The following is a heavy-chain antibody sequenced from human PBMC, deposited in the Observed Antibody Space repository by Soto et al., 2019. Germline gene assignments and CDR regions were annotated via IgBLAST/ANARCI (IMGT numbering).Heavy chain of an antibody. V-gene: IGHV4-39*01. D-gene: IGHD2-2*01. CDR3: ARRQQYQLLWGDWYFDL. CDR1: GGSISSSSYY. J-gene: IGHJ2*01. Sequence: QLQLQESGPGLVKPSETLSLTCTVSGGSISSSSYYWGWIRQPPGKGLEWIGSIYYSGSTYYNPSLKSRVTRSVDTSKNQFSLKLSSVTAADTAVYYCARRQQYQLLWGDWYFDLWGRGTLVTVSS. CDR2: IYYSGST.